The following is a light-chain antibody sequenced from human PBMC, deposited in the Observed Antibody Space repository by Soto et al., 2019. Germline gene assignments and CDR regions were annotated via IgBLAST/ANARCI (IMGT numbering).Light chain of an antibody. J-gene: IGLJ3*02. V-gene: IGLV6-57*01. CDR2: DDN. CDR1: SGSFASNY. Sequence: NFMLTQPHSVSGSPGKTVTISCTRSSGSFASNYVQWYQQRPGSSPTTVIYDDNQRPSGVPDRFSGSIDSSSNSAALTISGLKTEDEADYSCQSYDSSNWVFGGGTKHTVL. CDR3: QSYDSSNWV.